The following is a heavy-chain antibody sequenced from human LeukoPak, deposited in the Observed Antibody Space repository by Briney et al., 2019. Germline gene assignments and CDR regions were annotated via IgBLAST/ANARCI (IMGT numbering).Heavy chain of an antibody. J-gene: IGHJ5*02. CDR2: IIPIFGTA. D-gene: IGHD6-13*01. V-gene: IGHV1-69*05. CDR1: GGTFSSYA. CDR3: ASTLPDYSSSWYRWFDP. Sequence: GASVKVSCKASGGTFSSYAISWVRQAPGQGLEWMGGIIPIFGTANYAQKFQGRVTITTDESTSTAYMELSSLRSEDTAVYYCASTLPDYSSSWYRWFDPWGQGTLVTVSS.